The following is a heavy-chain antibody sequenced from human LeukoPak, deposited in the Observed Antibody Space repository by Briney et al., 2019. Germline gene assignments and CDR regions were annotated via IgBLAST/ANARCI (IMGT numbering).Heavy chain of an antibody. CDR1: GFTFSSYA. Sequence: GGSLRLSCAASGFTFSSYAMSSVRQAPGKGLEWVSAISGSGGSTYYADSVKGRFTNSRDNSKNTLYLQMNSLRAQDTAVYYCAKIIGGCFQHWGQSTLVTVSS. D-gene: IGHD2-8*01. J-gene: IGHJ1*01. CDR2: ISGSGGST. CDR3: AKIIGGCFQH. V-gene: IGHV3-23*01.